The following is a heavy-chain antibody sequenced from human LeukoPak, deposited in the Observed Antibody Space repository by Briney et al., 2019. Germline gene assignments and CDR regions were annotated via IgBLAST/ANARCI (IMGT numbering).Heavy chain of an antibody. CDR3: ASGGYSYGFDY. J-gene: IGHJ4*02. V-gene: IGHV4-59*01. Sequence: SETLSLTCTVSGGSISSYYWSWIRQPPGKGLEWIGYIYYSGSTNYNPSLKSRVTISVGTSKNQFSLKLSSVTAADTAVYYCASGGYSYGFDYWGQGTLVTVSS. CDR1: GGSISSYY. CDR2: IYYSGST. D-gene: IGHD5-18*01.